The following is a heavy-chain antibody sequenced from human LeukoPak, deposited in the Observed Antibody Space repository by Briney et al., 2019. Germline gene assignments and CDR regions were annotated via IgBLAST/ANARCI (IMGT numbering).Heavy chain of an antibody. J-gene: IGHJ3*02. CDR3: ARDVHSALVVGFDAFDI. D-gene: IGHD2-15*01. V-gene: IGHV3-21*01. CDR1: GFTFSSYS. Sequence: KSGGSLRFSCAASGFTFSSYSMNWVRQAPGKGLEWVSSISSSSSYIYYADSVKGRFTISRDNAKNSLYLQMNSLRAEDTAVYYCARDVHSALVVGFDAFDIWGQGTMVTVSS. CDR2: ISSSSSYI.